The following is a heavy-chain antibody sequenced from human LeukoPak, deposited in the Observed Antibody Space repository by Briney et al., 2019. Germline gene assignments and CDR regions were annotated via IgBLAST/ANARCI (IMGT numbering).Heavy chain of an antibody. V-gene: IGHV4-59*01. CDR3: AKDPYSSTLYYFDY. J-gene: IGHJ4*02. D-gene: IGHD6-13*01. CDR1: GGSIGSYY. CDR2: IYYSGST. Sequence: SETLSLTCTVSGGSIGSYYWSWIREPPGKGVEWIGYIYYSGSTNYNPSLKSRVTISVDTSENQFSLKLSSVTAADTAVYYCAKDPYSSTLYYFDYWGQGTLVTVSS.